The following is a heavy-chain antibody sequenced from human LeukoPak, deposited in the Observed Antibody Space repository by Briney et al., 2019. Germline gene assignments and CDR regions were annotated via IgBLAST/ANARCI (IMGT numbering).Heavy chain of an antibody. D-gene: IGHD3-3*01. CDR1: GFTVSSNY. J-gene: IGHJ4*02. CDR3: ARANKYYDFWKAFDY. CDR2: IYSGGST. Sequence: GGSLRLSCAASGFTVSSNYMSWVRQAPGKGLEWVSVIYSGGSTYYADSVKGRFTISRDNSKNTLYLQMNSLRAEDTAVYYCARANKYYDFWKAFDYWGQGTLVTVSS. V-gene: IGHV3-53*01.